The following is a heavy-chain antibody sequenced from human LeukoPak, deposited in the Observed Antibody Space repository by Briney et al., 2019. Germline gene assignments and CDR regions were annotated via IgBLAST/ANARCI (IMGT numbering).Heavy chain of an antibody. CDR1: GFTFNTYW. J-gene: IGHJ4*02. V-gene: IGHV3-7*05. CDR2: INQDGSEK. CDR3: TTFYTRLTDY. D-gene: IGHD2/OR15-2a*01. Sequence: GGSLRLSCAASGFTFNTYWMSWVRQAPGKGLEWLATINQDGSEKFYVDSVKGRFTISRDNAKNSLYLQMNSLRAEDTAVYYCTTFYTRLTDYWGQGTLVTVSS.